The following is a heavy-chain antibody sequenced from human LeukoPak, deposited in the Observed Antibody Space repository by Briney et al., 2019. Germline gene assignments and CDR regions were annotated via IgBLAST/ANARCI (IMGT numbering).Heavy chain of an antibody. CDR2: ISGSGGST. CDR3: ASGXRVVXXAHFDY. J-gene: IGHJ4*02. CDR1: GFTFSSYA. D-gene: IGHD2-2*01. Sequence: PGGSLRLSCAASGFTFSSYAMSWVRQAPGKGLEWVSAISGSGGSTYYADSVKGRFTISRDNSKNTLYLQMNSLRAEDTAVYYCASGXRVVXXAHFDYXGQXTXXXXSS. V-gene: IGHV3-23*01.